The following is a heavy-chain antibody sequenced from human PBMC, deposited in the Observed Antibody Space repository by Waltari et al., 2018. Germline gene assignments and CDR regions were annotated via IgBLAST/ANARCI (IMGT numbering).Heavy chain of an antibody. CDR2: ISSSSSYI. CDR1: GFTFSSYS. V-gene: IGHV3-21*01. D-gene: IGHD4-17*01. J-gene: IGHJ4*02. Sequence: EVQLVESGGGLVKPGGSLRLSCAASGFTFSSYSMNWVRQAPGKGLGWVSSISSSSSYIDYADSVKGRFTISRDNAKNSLYLQMNSLRAEDTAVYYCARGYMTTVTTLGYWGQGTLVTVSS. CDR3: ARGYMTTVTTLGY.